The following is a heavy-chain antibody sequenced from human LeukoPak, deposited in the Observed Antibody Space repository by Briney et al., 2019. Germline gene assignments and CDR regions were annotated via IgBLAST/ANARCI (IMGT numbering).Heavy chain of an antibody. CDR2: IYVDGTT. D-gene: IGHD4/OR15-4a*01. Sequence: GGSLRLSCAASAFIVSSTYMSWVRQAPGKGLEWVSVIYVDGTTYYAGSVKGRFTISRDSSKNTLYLQMNSLRAEDTAVYYCARRAGAYSHPYDYWGQGTLVTVSS. CDR1: AFIVSSTY. J-gene: IGHJ4*02. V-gene: IGHV3-66*04. CDR3: ARRAGAYSHPYDY.